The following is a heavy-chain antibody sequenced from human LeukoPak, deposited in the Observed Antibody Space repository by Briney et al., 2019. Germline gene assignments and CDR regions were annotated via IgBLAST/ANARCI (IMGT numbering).Heavy chain of an antibody. CDR3: ARDTKYAFDN. CDR2: LHADGNEK. J-gene: IGHJ4*02. D-gene: IGHD2-2*01. CDR1: GFSLSGYW. Sequence: GGSLRLSCAAYGFSLSGYWMSWVRQAPGKGLEWVARLHADGNEKYFVHSVKGRFTVSRDNAKNSLYLQMNSLRVEDTAVYYCARDTKYAFDNWGQGTLVTVSS. V-gene: IGHV3-7*01.